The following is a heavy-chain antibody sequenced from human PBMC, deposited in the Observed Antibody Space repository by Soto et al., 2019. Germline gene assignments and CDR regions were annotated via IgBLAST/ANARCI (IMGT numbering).Heavy chain of an antibody. CDR2: MNPNTGNT. CDR1: GYTFTSYG. CDR3: ARADRYGSGSYYFDY. Sequence: ASVKVSCKAPGYTFTSYGFNWGRQATGQGLEWMGWMNPNTGNTGYTQKLQGRVTMTRNTSISTAYMELSRLSFEDTAVYYCARADRYGSGSYYFDYWGQGTLVTVSS. V-gene: IGHV1-8*01. J-gene: IGHJ4*02. D-gene: IGHD3-10*01.